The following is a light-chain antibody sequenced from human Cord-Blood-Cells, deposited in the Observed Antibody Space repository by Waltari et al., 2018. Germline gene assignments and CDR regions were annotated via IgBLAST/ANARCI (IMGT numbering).Light chain of an antibody. J-gene: IGKJ3*01. Sequence: NQLTQSPSSLPASAAATVTITCRASQGISSNLAWYQQKPGNARKHLIYSASNLQSGVPSRFSGSGTGTDFAHTSSSLQPEDFATYDCQQLNSYPFTLGPGTKVDI. CDR1: QGISSN. V-gene: IGKV1-9*01. CDR3: QQLNSYPFT. CDR2: SAS.